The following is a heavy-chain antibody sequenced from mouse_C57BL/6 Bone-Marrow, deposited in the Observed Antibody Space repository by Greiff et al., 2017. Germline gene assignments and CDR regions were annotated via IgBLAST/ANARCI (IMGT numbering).Heavy chain of an antibody. V-gene: IGHV5-17*01. D-gene: IGHD4-1*01. CDR1: GFTFSDYG. CDR2: ISSGSSTI. J-gene: IGHJ3*01. Sequence: DVKLVASGGGLVKPGGSLKLSCAASGFTFSDYGMHWVRQAPEKGLEWVAYISSGSSTIYYADTVKGRFTISRDNAKNPLFLQMTSLRAEDTGMYYCARPGREPFAYWGQGILVTVSA. CDR3: ARPGREPFAY.